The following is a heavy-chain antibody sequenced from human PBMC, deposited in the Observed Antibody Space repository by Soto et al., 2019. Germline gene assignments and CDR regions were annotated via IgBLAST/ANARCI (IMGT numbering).Heavy chain of an antibody. CDR3: ARVAAAGTLTGWFDP. D-gene: IGHD6-13*01. Sequence: SETLSLTCAVSCGSISSGGYSWSWIRQPPGKGLEWIGYIYHSGSTYYNPSLKSRVTISVDRSKNQFSLKLSSVTAADTAVYYCARVAAAGTLTGWFDPWGQGTLVTVSS. CDR1: CGSISSGGYS. J-gene: IGHJ5*02. CDR2: IYHSGST. V-gene: IGHV4-30-2*01.